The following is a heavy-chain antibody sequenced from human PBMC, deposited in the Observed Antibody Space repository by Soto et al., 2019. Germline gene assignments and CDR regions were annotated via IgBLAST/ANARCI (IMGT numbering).Heavy chain of an antibody. Sequence: ASVNVSCKASGYPLTAKYLHWVRQAPGQGLEWMGWINPSSGGTKEAQEPRGRVTMTRDTSISAADMELSRLTSDDTAVYYCAKGGSSWMEWFDPWG. J-gene: IGHJ5*02. CDR1: GYPLTAKY. CDR2: INPSSGGT. CDR3: AKGGSSWMEWFDP. V-gene: IGHV1-2*02. D-gene: IGHD6-13*01.